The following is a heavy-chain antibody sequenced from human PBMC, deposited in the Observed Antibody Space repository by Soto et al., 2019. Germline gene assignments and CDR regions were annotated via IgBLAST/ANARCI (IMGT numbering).Heavy chain of an antibody. CDR2: ISSSSSTI. CDR3: AITYDSSGYYDFDY. Sequence: GGSLRLSCAASGFTFSSYSMNWVRQAPGKGLEWVSYISSSSSTIYYADSVKGRFTISRDNAKNSLYLQMNSLRDEDTAVYYCAITYDSSGYYDFDYWGQGTLVTVSS. V-gene: IGHV3-48*02. CDR1: GFTFSSYS. J-gene: IGHJ4*02. D-gene: IGHD3-22*01.